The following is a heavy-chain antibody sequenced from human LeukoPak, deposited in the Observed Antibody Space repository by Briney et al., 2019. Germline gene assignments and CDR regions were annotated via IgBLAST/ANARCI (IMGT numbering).Heavy chain of an antibody. Sequence: GESLKISCKGSGYSFTTYWITWVRQMPGKGLEWMGRIDPSDSYTNYSPSFQGHVTISADKSISTAYLQWSSLKASDTAMYYCARGQQLAEIDYWGQGTLVTVSS. J-gene: IGHJ4*02. CDR1: GYSFTTYW. D-gene: IGHD6-13*01. V-gene: IGHV5-10-1*01. CDR2: IDPSDSYT. CDR3: ARGQQLAEIDY.